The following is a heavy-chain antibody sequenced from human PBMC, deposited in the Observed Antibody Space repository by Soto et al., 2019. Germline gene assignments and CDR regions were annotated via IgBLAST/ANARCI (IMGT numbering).Heavy chain of an antibody. CDR3: VKDAFGVGVHLDY. J-gene: IGHJ4*02. V-gene: IGHV3-23*01. CDR2: ISGGGGST. Sequence: EVQLLESGGGLVQPGGSLRLSCAASGFTFSSYAMSWVRQAPGTGLEWVSSISGGGGSTYHADSVEGRFTISRDNSKNTLYLQMNSLRAEDTAVYYCVKDAFGVGVHLDYWGQGTLVTVSS. CDR1: GFTFSSYA. D-gene: IGHD3-3*01.